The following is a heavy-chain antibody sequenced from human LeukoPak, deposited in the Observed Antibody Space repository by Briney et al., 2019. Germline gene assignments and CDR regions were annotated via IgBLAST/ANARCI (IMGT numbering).Heavy chain of an antibody. CDR1: GYTFSNYG. D-gene: IGHD2-21*02. Sequence: GASVKVSCKASGYTFSNYGISWVRQAPGQGLEWMGWISSYNDNTNYAQKLQGRVTMTTDTSTSTAYMELRSLRSDDTAMYYCARDLRSVVVTSNNAFDIWGQGTMVTVSS. CDR2: ISSYNDNT. V-gene: IGHV1-18*01. J-gene: IGHJ3*02. CDR3: ARDLRSVVVTSNNAFDI.